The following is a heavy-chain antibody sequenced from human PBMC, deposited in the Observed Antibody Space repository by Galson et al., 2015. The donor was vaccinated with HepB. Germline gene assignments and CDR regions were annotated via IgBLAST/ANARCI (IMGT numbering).Heavy chain of an antibody. V-gene: IGHV1-18*04. CDR2: ISTKRGNT. CDR3: ARDVDWALDY. CDR1: GYIFTSYD. D-gene: IGHD3-9*01. J-gene: IGHJ4*02. Sequence: SVKVSCKASGYIFTSYDISWVRQAPGQGLEWMGWISTKRGNTKHAQNFQGRVTMTTGTSTNTAYMELRSLRSADTAVYYCARDVDWALDYWGQGTLVTVSS.